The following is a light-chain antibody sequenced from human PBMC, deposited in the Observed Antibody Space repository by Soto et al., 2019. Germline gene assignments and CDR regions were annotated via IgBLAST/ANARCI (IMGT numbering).Light chain of an antibody. J-gene: IGKJ4*01. CDR2: KAS. Sequence: DIQMTQSPSTLSASVGDRVIITCRASQSLNSWLAWYQQKPGKVPKVLIYKASSLQSGVPSRFSGSGSGTEFTLAISGLQPDDFATYYCLQYLDYPLTFGGGTKVEIK. CDR1: QSLNSW. V-gene: IGKV1-5*03. CDR3: LQYLDYPLT.